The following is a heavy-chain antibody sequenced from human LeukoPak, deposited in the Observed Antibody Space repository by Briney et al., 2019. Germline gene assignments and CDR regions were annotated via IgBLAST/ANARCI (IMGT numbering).Heavy chain of an antibody. J-gene: IGHJ5*02. D-gene: IGHD5-18*01. Sequence: PSETLSLTCTVSGDSISSSYWSWIRQPPGKGLEWIGYIYYSGSTNYNPSLKSRVTISVDTSKNQFSLKLSSVTAADTAVYYCARLRVRGYGYGPWEGPTWFDPWGQGTLVTVSS. CDR3: ARLRVRGYGYGPWEGPTWFDP. CDR2: IYYSGST. V-gene: IGHV4-59*01. CDR1: GDSISSSY.